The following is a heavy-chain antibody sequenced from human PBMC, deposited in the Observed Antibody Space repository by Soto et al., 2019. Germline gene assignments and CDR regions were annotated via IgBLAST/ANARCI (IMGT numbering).Heavy chain of an antibody. Sequence: QVQLQQWGAGLLKPSETLSLTCAVYGGSFSGYYWSWIRQPPGKGLEWIGEINHSGSTNYNPSLKSRVTISVDTSKNQFSLKLSSVTAADTAVYYCARGPLGGSGSYYFGGQGTLVTVSS. D-gene: IGHD3-10*01. CDR2: INHSGST. CDR3: ARGPLGGSGSYYF. V-gene: IGHV4-34*01. CDR1: GGSFSGYY. J-gene: IGHJ4*02.